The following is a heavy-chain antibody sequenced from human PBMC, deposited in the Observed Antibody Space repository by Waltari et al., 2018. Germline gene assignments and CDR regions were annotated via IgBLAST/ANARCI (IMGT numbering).Heavy chain of an antibody. Sequence: QVQLQESGPGLVKPSQTLSLTCTVSGGSISSGDYYWSWIRQPPGKGLEGIGYIYYRGSTYYNPSRKSRVTRSVDTSKNQFSLKLSSVTAADTAVYYCARAPVPWGDDSSGYSRCDDWGQGTLVTVSS. CDR1: GGSISSGDYY. J-gene: IGHJ4*02. CDR3: ARAPVPWGDDSSGYSRCDD. CDR2: IYYRGST. D-gene: IGHD3-22*01. V-gene: IGHV4-30-4*08.